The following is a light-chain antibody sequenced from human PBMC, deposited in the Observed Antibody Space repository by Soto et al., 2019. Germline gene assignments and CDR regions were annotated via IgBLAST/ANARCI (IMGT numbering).Light chain of an antibody. J-gene: IGKJ4*01. V-gene: IGKV3-11*01. Sequence: EIALTQSPATLSLSPGERATLSCRASHSVSSYLAWYQQKPGRAPRLLIYDTSKRATGIPARFSGSGSGTAFTLTISSLEPEDCAVYYCQQRDNWPWTFGGGTKVEIK. CDR3: QQRDNWPWT. CDR2: DTS. CDR1: HSVSSY.